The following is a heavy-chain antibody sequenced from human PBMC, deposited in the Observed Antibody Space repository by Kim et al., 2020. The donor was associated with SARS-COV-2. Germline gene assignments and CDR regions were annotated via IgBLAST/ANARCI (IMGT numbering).Heavy chain of an antibody. V-gene: IGHV1-8*01. D-gene: IGHD6-19*01. CDR3: ALAVAGLDGFVV. J-gene: IGHJ3*01. CDR1: GYTFTSYD. Sequence: ASVKVSCKASGYTFTSYDVNWVRQATGQGLEWMGWMNPTSGNTAFAHRFQGRGTMTRNTSTSPAYMELSSLPAEDTAVYYCALAVAGLDGFVVWGQGTMVTVSS. CDR2: MNPTSGNT.